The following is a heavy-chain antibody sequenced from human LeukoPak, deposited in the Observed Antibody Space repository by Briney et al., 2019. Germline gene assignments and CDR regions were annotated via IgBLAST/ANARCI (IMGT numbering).Heavy chain of an antibody. CDR2: IVVGSGNT. CDR1: GFTFTSSA. D-gene: IGHD4-23*01. Sequence: SVKVSCKASGFTFTSSAMQWVRQARGQRLEWIGWIVVGSGNTNYAQKFQERVTITRDMSTRTAYMELSSLRSEDTAVYYCAAGLSGGHDAFDIWGQGTMVTVSS. V-gene: IGHV1-58*02. J-gene: IGHJ3*02. CDR3: AAGLSGGHDAFDI.